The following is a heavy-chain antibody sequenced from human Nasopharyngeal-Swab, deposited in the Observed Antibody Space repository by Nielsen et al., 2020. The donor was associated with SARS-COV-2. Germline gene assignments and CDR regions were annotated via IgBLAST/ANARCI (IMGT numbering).Heavy chain of an antibody. CDR2: IIPILGIA. Sequence: WVGQAPGQGLEWMGRIIPILGIANYAQKFQGRVTITADKSTSTAYMELSSLRSEDTAVYYCASLIGDCTNGVCSSGWGQGTLVTVSS. V-gene: IGHV1-69*02. CDR3: ASLIGDCTNGVCSSG. D-gene: IGHD2-8*01. J-gene: IGHJ4*02.